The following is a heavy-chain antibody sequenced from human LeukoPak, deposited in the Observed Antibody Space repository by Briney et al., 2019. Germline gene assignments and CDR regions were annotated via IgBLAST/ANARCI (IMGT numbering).Heavy chain of an antibody. Sequence: GGSLRLSCAASGFTFDDHGMTWVRQVPGKGLEWVSGINWNGGSTDYADSVKGRFTVSRDNAKNSLYLQMNSLRAEDTAVYYCARDGLRRTSLDYWGQGTLVTVSS. CDR3: ARDGLRRTSLDY. CDR2: INWNGGST. CDR1: GFTFDDHG. V-gene: IGHV3-20*04. D-gene: IGHD1-1*01. J-gene: IGHJ4*02.